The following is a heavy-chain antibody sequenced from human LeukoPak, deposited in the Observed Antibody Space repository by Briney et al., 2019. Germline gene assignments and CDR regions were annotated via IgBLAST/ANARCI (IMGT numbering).Heavy chain of an antibody. J-gene: IGHJ4*02. D-gene: IGHD5-18*01. V-gene: IGHV3-21*04. CDR2: ISSSSSYI. CDR3: AKRDSAGLYYFDY. Sequence: GGSLRLSCAASGFTFSSYSMNWVRQAPGKGLEWVSSISSSSSYIYYADSVKGRFTISRDNAKNSLYLQMNSLRAEDTALYFCAKRDSAGLYYFDYWGQGTLVTVSS. CDR1: GFTFSSYS.